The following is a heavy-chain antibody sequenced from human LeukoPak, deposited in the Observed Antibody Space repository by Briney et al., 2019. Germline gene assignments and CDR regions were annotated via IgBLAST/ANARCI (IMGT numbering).Heavy chain of an antibody. CDR3: ARLEYYDSSGPNGDY. J-gene: IGHJ4*02. Sequence: GGSLRLSCAASGFTVSSNYMSWVRQAPGKGLGRISVIYSGGSTYYADSVKGRFTISRDNSKNTLYLQMNSLRAEDMAVYYCARLEYYDSSGPNGDYWGQGTLVTVSS. CDR1: GFTVSSNY. V-gene: IGHV3-66*04. CDR2: IYSGGST. D-gene: IGHD3-22*01.